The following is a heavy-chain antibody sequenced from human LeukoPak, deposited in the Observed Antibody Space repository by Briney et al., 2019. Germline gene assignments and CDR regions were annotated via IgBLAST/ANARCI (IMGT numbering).Heavy chain of an antibody. J-gene: IGHJ4*02. CDR2: ISWNSGSI. CDR3: AESGYSYGYVDY. V-gene: IGHV3-9*01. CDR1: GFTFDDYA. D-gene: IGHD5-18*01. Sequence: PGRSLRLSCAASGFTFDDYAMHWVRQAPGKGLEWVSGISWNSGSIGYADSVKGRFTISRDNAKNSLYLQMNSLRAEDTALYYCAESGYSYGYVDYWGQGTLVTVSS.